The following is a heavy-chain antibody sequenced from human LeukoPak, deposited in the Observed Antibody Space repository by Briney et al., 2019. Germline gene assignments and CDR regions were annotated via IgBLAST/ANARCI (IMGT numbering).Heavy chain of an antibody. CDR3: ARIRPVGATTGWFDP. CDR2: INPNSGGT. V-gene: IGHV1-2*02. CDR1: GYTFTVYY. Sequence: ASVKVSFKASGYTFTVYYMHWVRQAPGQGLEWMGWINPNSGGTNYAQKFQGRVTITRDTSISTAYMELSRLRSDDTAVYYCARIRPVGATTGWFDPWGQGTLVTVSS. D-gene: IGHD1-26*01. J-gene: IGHJ5*02.